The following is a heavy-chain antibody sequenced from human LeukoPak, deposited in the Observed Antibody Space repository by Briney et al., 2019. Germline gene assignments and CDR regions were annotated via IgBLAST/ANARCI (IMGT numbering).Heavy chain of an antibody. D-gene: IGHD6-19*01. CDR2: IKQDGSEE. CDR1: GVNFSSYW. CDR3: AKGLVRAGTSPYYYYYYMDV. V-gene: IGHV3-7*03. J-gene: IGHJ6*03. Sequence: HSGGSLRLSCAVSGVNFSSYWMSWVRQAPGKGLEWVANIKQDGSEEYYVDSVKGRFTISTDNAKNSLYLQMNSLRAEDTALYYCAKGLVRAGTSPYYYYYYMDVWGKGTTVTISS.